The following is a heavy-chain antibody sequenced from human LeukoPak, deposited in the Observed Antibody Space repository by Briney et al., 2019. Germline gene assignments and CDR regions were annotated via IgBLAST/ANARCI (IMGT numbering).Heavy chain of an antibody. D-gene: IGHD1-26*01. Sequence: PGGSLLLSCAASGFTFDDYAMHWVRQAPGKGLEWVSGISWNSGTIGYADSVKGRFTISRDNAKNSLYLQMNSLRDDDMALYYCARGNSGSYSQDWFDPWGQGTLVTVSS. V-gene: IGHV3-9*03. J-gene: IGHJ5*02. CDR1: GFTFDDYA. CDR2: ISWNSGTI. CDR3: ARGNSGSYSQDWFDP.